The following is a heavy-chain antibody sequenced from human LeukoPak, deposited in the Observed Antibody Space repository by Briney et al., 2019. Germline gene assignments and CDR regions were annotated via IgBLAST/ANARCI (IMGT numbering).Heavy chain of an antibody. CDR2: IRYDGSNK. D-gene: IGHD4-23*01. CDR1: GFTFSSYW. J-gene: IGHJ4*02. V-gene: IGHV3-30*02. CDR3: AKEVGGNSIFDY. Sequence: GGSLRLSCAGSGFTFSSYWMHWVRQAPGKGLEWVAFIRYDGSNKYYADSVKGRFTISRDNSKNTLYLQMNSLRAEDTAVYYCAKEVGGNSIFDYWGQGTLVTVSS.